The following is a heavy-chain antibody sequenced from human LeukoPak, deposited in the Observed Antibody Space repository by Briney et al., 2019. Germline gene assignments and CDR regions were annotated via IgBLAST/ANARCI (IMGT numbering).Heavy chain of an antibody. D-gene: IGHD1-26*01. V-gene: IGHV4-39*07. Sequence: SETLSLTCTVSGGSISSSSYYWGWIRQPPGKGLEWIVSIYYSGSTYYNPSLKSRVTISVDTSKNQFSLKLSSVTAADTAVYYCARVAGARGYYFDYWGQGTLVTVSS. CDR3: ARVAGARGYYFDY. J-gene: IGHJ4*02. CDR1: GGSISSSSYY. CDR2: IYYSGST.